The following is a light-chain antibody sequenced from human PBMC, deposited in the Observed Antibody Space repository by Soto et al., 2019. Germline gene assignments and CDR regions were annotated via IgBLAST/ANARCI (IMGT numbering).Light chain of an antibody. J-gene: IGKJ5*01. Sequence: MTQSPSTLSGSVGDRVTITCRASQSISSYLAWYQQKPGQAPRLLIYGASTRATGIPARFSGSGSGTEFTLTISSLQSEDFAVYYCQQYNDGPFTFGQGTRLEIK. CDR2: GAS. V-gene: IGKV3-15*01. CDR3: QQYNDGPFT. CDR1: QSISSY.